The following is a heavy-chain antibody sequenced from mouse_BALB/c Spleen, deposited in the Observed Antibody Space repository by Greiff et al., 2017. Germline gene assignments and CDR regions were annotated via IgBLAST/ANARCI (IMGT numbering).Heavy chain of an antibody. D-gene: IGHD1-2*01. Sequence: EVKVVESGGGLVQPGGSRKLSCAASGFTFSSFGMHWVRQAPEKGLEWVAYISSGSSTIYYADTVKGRFTISRDNPKNTLFLQMTSLRSEDTAMYYCARDATTAPFGYWGQGTLVTVSA. CDR2: ISSGSSTI. V-gene: IGHV5-17*02. J-gene: IGHJ3*01. CDR3: ARDATTAPFGY. CDR1: GFTFSSFG.